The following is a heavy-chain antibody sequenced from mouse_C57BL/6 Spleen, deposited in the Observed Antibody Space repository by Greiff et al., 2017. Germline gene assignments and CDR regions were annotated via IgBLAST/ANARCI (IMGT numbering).Heavy chain of an antibody. D-gene: IGHD1-1*01. CDR3: AREELGTTEDWYFDV. V-gene: IGHV1-72*01. Sequence: QVQLQQPGAELVKPGASVKLSCKASGYTFTSYWMHWVKQRPGRGLEWIGRIDPNSGGTKYNEKFKSKATLTVDKPSSTAYMQLSSLTSDDSAVYYCAREELGTTEDWYFDVWGTGTTVTVSA. CDR1: GYTFTSYW. J-gene: IGHJ1*03. CDR2: IDPNSGGT.